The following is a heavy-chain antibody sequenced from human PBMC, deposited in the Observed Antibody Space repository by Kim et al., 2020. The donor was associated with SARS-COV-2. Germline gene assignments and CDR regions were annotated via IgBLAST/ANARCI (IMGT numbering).Heavy chain of an antibody. CDR2: TNPNSGGT. J-gene: IGHJ4*02. CDR1: GYTFTGQY. CDR3: ARDLHDFWSGYYYFDY. V-gene: IGHV1-2*02. Sequence: ASVKVSCKASGYTFTGQYIHWVRQAPGQGLEWMGWTNPNSGGTNYAQKFQGRVTMTRDTSISTAYMELTGLRSDDTAVYYCARDLHDFWSGYYYFDYWGQGTLVTVSS. D-gene: IGHD3-3*01.